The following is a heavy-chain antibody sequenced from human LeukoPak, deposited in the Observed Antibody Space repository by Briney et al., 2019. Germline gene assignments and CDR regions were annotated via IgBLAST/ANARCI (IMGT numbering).Heavy chain of an antibody. J-gene: IGHJ1*01. Sequence: GGSLRLSCAASGFTLSNYNMNWARQTPGKGLEWVSSIDFTSRYIYNADSVKGRFTTSRDNAKNSLDLQMNSLKVEDTAVYYCATPAAGPGAEYSLYWGQGTLVIVSS. D-gene: IGHD6-13*01. CDR2: IDFTSRYI. CDR3: ATPAAGPGAEYSLY. V-gene: IGHV3-21*01. CDR1: GFTLSNYN.